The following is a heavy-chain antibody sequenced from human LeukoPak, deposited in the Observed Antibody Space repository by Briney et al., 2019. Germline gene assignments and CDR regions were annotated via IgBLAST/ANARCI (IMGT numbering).Heavy chain of an antibody. V-gene: IGHV3-9*01. CDR2: ISRNSGSI. Sequence: SGGSLTLPCAASGFPFDDYAMLWLRPAPGKGREGVSGISRNSGSIGYADSVKGRFTISRDNAKNSLYLQMNSLRAEDTALYYCAKDEVTATVLGYMDVWGKGTTVTVSS. CDR3: AKDEVTATVLGYMDV. J-gene: IGHJ6*03. CDR1: GFPFDDYA. D-gene: IGHD5-18*01.